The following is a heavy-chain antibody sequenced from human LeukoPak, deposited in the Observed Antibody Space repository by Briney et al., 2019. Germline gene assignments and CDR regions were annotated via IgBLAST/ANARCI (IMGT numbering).Heavy chain of an antibody. CDR2: IRYDGSNK. D-gene: IGHD1-26*01. J-gene: IGHJ4*02. Sequence: GGSLRLSCAASGFTFSSYGMHWVRQAPGKGLEWVAFIRYDGSNKYYADSVKGRFTISRDNSKNTLYLQMNSLRAEDTAVYYCAKDAGSGSYYWHYWGQGTLVTVSS. CDR1: GFTFSSYG. V-gene: IGHV3-30*02. CDR3: AKDAGSGSYYWHY.